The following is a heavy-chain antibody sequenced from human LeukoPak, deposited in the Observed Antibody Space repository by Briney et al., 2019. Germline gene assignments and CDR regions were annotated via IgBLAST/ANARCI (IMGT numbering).Heavy chain of an antibody. V-gene: IGHV3-74*01. CDR2: ISSDGGSV. D-gene: IGHD6-13*01. J-gene: IGHJ4*02. CDR1: GFTFITYW. Sequence: PGGSLRLSCAASGFTFITYWMHWVRQAPGKGLVGVSRISSDGGSVSYADSVRGRFTISRDNAKNTMYLQMNGLRAEDTAVYFCARYSSSWHANDYWGQGTLVTVSS. CDR3: ARYSSSWHANDY.